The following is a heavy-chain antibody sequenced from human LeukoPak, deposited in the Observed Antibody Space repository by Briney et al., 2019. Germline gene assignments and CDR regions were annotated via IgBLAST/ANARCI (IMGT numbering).Heavy chain of an antibody. D-gene: IGHD4-17*01. Sequence: GGSLRLSCAASGFTFSSYSMNWVRQAPGKGLEWVSYIGSSRSTIYYAASVKGRFTISRDNAKKSLYLQMNSLRDQDTPVYYCARDDYGDYGLAFDIWGQGTMVTVSS. CDR1: GFTFSSYS. J-gene: IGHJ3*02. CDR3: ARDDYGDYGLAFDI. V-gene: IGHV3-48*02. CDR2: IGSSRSTI.